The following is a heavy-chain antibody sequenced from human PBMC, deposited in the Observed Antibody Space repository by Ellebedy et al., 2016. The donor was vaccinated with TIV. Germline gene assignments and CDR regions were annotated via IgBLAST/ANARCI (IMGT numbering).Heavy chain of an antibody. Sequence: GESLKISCAASGFTFSTYAMTWVRLAPGKGLEWVSGISGSGGITFYADSVKGRFTISRDNSKDTLYLRMSSLRAEDTAVYYCAKASLRSDYSIFDFWGRGTPVTVS. CDR3: AKASLRSDYSIFDF. CDR2: ISGSGGIT. J-gene: IGHJ4*02. V-gene: IGHV3-23*01. D-gene: IGHD4-17*01. CDR1: GFTFSTYA.